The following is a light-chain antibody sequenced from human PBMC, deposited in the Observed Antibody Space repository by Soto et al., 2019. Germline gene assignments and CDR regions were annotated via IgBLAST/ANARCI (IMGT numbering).Light chain of an antibody. CDR2: DAS. J-gene: IGKJ1*01. CDR3: QQYGSSPRT. CDR1: QSVSSSY. Sequence: ENVLTQSPGTLSLSPGERATLSCRASQSVSSSYLAWYQQKPGQAPRLLIYDASSRATGIPDRFSGSGSGTAFTLTISRLEPEDFAVYFCQQYGSSPRTFGQGTKVKSN. V-gene: IGKV3-20*01.